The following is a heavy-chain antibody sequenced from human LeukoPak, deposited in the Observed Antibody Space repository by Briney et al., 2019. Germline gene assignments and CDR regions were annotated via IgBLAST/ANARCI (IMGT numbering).Heavy chain of an antibody. V-gene: IGHV3-21*01. D-gene: IGHD1-26*01. J-gene: IGHJ3*02. Sequence: GGSLRLSCAASGFTFSSYAMSWVRQAPGKGLEWVSSISSISSYIYYADSVKGRFTVSRDNAKNSLYPQMDSLRAEDTAVYYCARDPSGTYYPRVSGALDIWGQGTMVTVSS. CDR2: ISSISSYI. CDR1: GFTFSSYA. CDR3: ARDPSGTYYPRVSGALDI.